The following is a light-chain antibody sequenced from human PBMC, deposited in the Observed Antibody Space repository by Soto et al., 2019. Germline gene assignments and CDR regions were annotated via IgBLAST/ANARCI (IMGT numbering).Light chain of an antibody. Sequence: QSVLTQPASVSGSPGQSIAISCTGTSSDVGGYNYVSWYQQHPGKAPKLMIYDVTNRPSGVSDRFSGSKSGTTASLTISGLQAEDEAHYYCSSYSSSAPLHWVFGGGTKLTVL. CDR2: DVT. V-gene: IGLV2-14*03. CDR1: SSDVGGYNY. J-gene: IGLJ3*02. CDR3: SSYSSSAPLHWV.